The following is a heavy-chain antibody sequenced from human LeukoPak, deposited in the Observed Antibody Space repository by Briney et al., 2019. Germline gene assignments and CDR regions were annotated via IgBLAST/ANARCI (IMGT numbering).Heavy chain of an antibody. CDR3: AKDRPNYYESNGHSYRRNGDY. Sequence: PGGSLRLSCAASGFTFNNYAMSWVRQAPGKGLEWVSAISSSGDITFYADSVKGRFTISRDNSRYTLYLQMNSLRAEDAAVYYCAKDRPNYYESNGHSYRRNGDYWGQGTLVTVSS. CDR2: ISSSGDIT. V-gene: IGHV3-23*01. CDR1: GFTFNNYA. D-gene: IGHD3-22*01. J-gene: IGHJ4*02.